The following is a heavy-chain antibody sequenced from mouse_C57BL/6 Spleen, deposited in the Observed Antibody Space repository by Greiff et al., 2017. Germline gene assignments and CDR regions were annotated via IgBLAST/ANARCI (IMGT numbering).Heavy chain of an antibody. D-gene: IGHD2-3*01. CDR3: TREDDGYYPFAMDY. Sequence: VQLQQSGAELVRPGASVTLSCKASGYTFTDYEMHWVKQTPVHGLEWIGAIDPETGGTAYNQKFKGKAILTADKSSSTAYMELRSLTSEDSAVYYCTREDDGYYPFAMDYWGQGTSVTVSS. V-gene: IGHV1-15*01. J-gene: IGHJ4*01. CDR2: IDPETGGT. CDR1: GYTFTDYE.